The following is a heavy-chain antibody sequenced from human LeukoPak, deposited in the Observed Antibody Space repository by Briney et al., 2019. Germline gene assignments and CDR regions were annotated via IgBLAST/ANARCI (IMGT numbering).Heavy chain of an antibody. D-gene: IGHD2-15*01. V-gene: IGHV4-39*01. CDR3: TAADNWFDP. CDR2: IYYSGNT. Sequence: SETLSLTRTVSGGSMSRSSYYWGWIRQPPGKGLEWIGSIYYSGNTYYIPSLKSRVTISIDTSKNQFSLKLSSVTAADTAVYYCTAADNWFDPWGQGTLVTVSS. CDR1: GGSMSRSSYY. J-gene: IGHJ5*02.